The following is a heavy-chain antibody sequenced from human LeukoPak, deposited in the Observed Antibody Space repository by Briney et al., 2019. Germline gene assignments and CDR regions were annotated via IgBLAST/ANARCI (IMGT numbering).Heavy chain of an antibody. CDR1: GFTFSSYG. J-gene: IGHJ6*03. D-gene: IGHD6-13*01. CDR2: ISYDGSNK. V-gene: IGHV3-30*03. Sequence: PGRSLRLSCAASGFTFSSYGMHWVRQAPGKGLEWVAVISYDGSNKYYADSVKGRFTISRDNSKNTLYLQMNSLRAEDTAVYYCARVRQQLDPRYYYYYYYMDVWGKGTTVTVSS. CDR3: ARVRQQLDPRYYYYYYYMDV.